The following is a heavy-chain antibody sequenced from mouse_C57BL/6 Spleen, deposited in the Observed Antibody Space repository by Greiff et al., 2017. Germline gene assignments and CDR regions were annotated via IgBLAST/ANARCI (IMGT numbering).Heavy chain of an antibody. CDR2: IDPETGGT. CDR3: TNYYGNPFAY. V-gene: IGHV1-15*01. D-gene: IGHD1-1*01. CDR1: GYTFTDYE. J-gene: IGHJ3*01. Sequence: QVQLQQSGAELVRPGASVTLSCKASGYTFTDYEMHWVKQTPVHGLEWIGAIDPETGGTAYNQKFKGKAILTADKSSSTAYMELRSLTSEDSAVYYCTNYYGNPFAYWGQGTLVTVSA.